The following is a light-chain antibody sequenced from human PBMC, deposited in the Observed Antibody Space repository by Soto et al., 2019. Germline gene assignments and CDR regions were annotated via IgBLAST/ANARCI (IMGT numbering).Light chain of an antibody. V-gene: IGLV2-23*02. CDR3: CSYANTGTWV. J-gene: IGLJ3*02. Sequence: QSVLTQPASVSGSPGQSITISCTGTTSDVGSYNLVSWYQQHPGKAPKLKIYEVTKRPSGVSNRFSGSKSGNTASLTISGLQAGDEADYYCCSYANTGTWVFGGGTQLTVL. CDR1: TSDVGSYNL. CDR2: EVT.